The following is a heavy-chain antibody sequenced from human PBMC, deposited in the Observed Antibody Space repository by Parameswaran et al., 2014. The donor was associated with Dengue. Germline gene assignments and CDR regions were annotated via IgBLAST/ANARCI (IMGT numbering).Heavy chain of an antibody. CDR3: ARQIAVADFDY. Sequence: LSCTVSGGSISSYYWSWIRQPPGRDWSGLGISITVGAPTTTPPSKSRVTISVDTSKNQFSLKLSSVTAADTAVYYCARQIAVADFDYWGQGTLVTVSS. CDR1: GGSISSYY. D-gene: IGHD6-19*01. CDR2: SITVGAP. V-gene: IGHV4-59*01. J-gene: IGHJ4*02.